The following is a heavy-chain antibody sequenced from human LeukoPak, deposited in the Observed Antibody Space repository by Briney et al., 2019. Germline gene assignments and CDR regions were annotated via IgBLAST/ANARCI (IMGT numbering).Heavy chain of an antibody. CDR1: GFTFSSYA. Sequence: QPGGSLRLSCAASGFTFSSYAMHWVRQAPGRGLEWVAVISYDGSNKYYADSVKGRFTISRDNSKNTLYLQMNSLRAEDTAVYYCARGVVVITTFTFHPFDYWGQGTLVTVSS. CDR3: ARGVVVITTFTFHPFDY. D-gene: IGHD3-22*01. CDR2: ISYDGSNK. J-gene: IGHJ4*02. V-gene: IGHV3-30-3*01.